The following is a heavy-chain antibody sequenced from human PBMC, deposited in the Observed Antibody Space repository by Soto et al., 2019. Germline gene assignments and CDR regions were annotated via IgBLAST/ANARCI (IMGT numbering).Heavy chain of an antibody. D-gene: IGHD6-13*01. CDR2: ISSSSSYI. CDR1: GFTFSSYS. Sequence: GGSLRLSCAASGFTFSSYSMNWVRQAPGKGLEWVSSISSSSSYIYYADSVKGRFTISRDNAKNSLYLQMNSLRAEDTAVYYCARAPIEQQLVPLYYFDYWGQGTLVTVSS. V-gene: IGHV3-21*01. CDR3: ARAPIEQQLVPLYYFDY. J-gene: IGHJ4*02.